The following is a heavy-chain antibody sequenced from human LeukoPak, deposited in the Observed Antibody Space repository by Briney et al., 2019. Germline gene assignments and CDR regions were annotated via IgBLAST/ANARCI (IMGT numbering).Heavy chain of an antibody. Sequence: EASVKVSCKASVVTSSSYAINWVRQAPGQGLEWMGRIIPIFGTANYAQKFQGRVTITTDESTSTAYMELSSLRSEDTAVYYCARGVSNMATSVWGQGTLVTVSS. CDR3: ARGVSNMATSV. J-gene: IGHJ4*02. V-gene: IGHV1-69*05. CDR2: IIPIFGTA. D-gene: IGHD5-24*01. CDR1: VVTSSSYA.